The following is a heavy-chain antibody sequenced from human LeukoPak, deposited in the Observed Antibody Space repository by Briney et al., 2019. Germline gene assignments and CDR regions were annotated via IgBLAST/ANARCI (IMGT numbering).Heavy chain of an antibody. CDR1: IYSISSGYY. CDR2: IYHSVGT. Sequence: SETLSLTCTVSIYSISSGYYWGWIRQPPGKGLEWIGSIYHSVGTYYNPSLKSRVTVSVDTSKNQFSLRLSTVTAADTAVYYCARAGVATWQYWGQGTLVTVSS. CDR3: ARAGVATWQY. V-gene: IGHV4-38-2*02. D-gene: IGHD5-12*01. J-gene: IGHJ4*02.